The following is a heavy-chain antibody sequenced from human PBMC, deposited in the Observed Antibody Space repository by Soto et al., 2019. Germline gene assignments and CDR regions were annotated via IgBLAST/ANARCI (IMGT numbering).Heavy chain of an antibody. CDR1: GVSISSTNW. Sequence: SETLSLTCAVSGVSISSTNWWTWVRQPPGKGLEWIGEISHSGSTHYNPSLRSRLTISLDKSNNQFSLKLTSVTAADMALYYCARDLFYDYVWGADWGQGTLVTVSS. CDR2: ISHSGST. V-gene: IGHV4-4*02. CDR3: ARDLFYDYVWGAD. J-gene: IGHJ4*02. D-gene: IGHD3-16*01.